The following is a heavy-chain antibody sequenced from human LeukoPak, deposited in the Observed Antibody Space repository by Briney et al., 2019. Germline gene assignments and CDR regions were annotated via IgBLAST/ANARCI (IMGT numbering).Heavy chain of an antibody. J-gene: IGHJ1*01. V-gene: IGHV4-59*01. CDR1: GGSISSYY. D-gene: IGHD6-19*01. CDR3: ARDGYSSGWNLEYFQH. CDR2: IYYSGST. Sequence: SETLSLTCTVSGGSISSYYWSWIRQPPGKGLEWIGYIYYSGSTNYNPSLKSRVTISVDTSKNQFSLKLSSVAAADTAVYYCARDGYSSGWNLEYFQHWGQGTLVTVS.